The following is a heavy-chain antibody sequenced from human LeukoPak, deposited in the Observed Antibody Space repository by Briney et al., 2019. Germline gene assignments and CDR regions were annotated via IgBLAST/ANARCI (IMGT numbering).Heavy chain of an antibody. D-gene: IGHD3-10*01. CDR1: GFTFSDYY. J-gene: IGHJ6*03. V-gene: IGHV3-11*01. Sequence: PGASLRLSCAASGFTFSDYYMSWIRKPPGKGLEWVSYISSSGSTIYYADSVKGRFTISRDNAKNSLYLQMNSLRAEDTAVYYCARDWSRGSGSHYYMDVWGKGTTVTVSS. CDR2: ISSSGSTI. CDR3: ARDWSRGSGSHYYMDV.